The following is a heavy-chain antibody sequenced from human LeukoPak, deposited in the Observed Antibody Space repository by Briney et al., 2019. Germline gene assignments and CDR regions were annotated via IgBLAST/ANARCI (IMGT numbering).Heavy chain of an antibody. CDR1: GFSFSDHY. Sequence: GGSLRLSCAASGFSFSDHYVDWVRQAPGKGLEWVGRIRDKANSHTTEYAASVEGRFTISKDDSKNSLYLQMNSLKTDDTAVYYCTRGFCSGGTRYSGDYLGQGTLVTVSS. J-gene: IGHJ4*02. V-gene: IGHV3-72*01. CDR2: IRDKANSHTT. CDR3: TRGFCSGGTRYSGDY. D-gene: IGHD2-15*01.